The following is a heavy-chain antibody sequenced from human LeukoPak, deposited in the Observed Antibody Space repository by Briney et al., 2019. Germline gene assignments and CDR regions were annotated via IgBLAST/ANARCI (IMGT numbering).Heavy chain of an antibody. Sequence: PSETLSLTCTVSGGSISSYYWSWIRQPAGKGLEWIGRIYTSGSTNYNPSLKSRVTMSVDTSKNQFSQKLSSVTAADTAVYFCARVDFWSGYYLWGQGTLVTVSS. CDR3: ARVDFWSGYYL. V-gene: IGHV4-4*07. CDR2: IYTSGST. D-gene: IGHD3-3*01. J-gene: IGHJ5*02. CDR1: GGSISSYY.